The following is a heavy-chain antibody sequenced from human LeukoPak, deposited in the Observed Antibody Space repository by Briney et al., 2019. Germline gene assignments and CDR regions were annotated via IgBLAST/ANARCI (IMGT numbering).Heavy chain of an antibody. CDR3: AREGLWFGDSDWFDP. CDR1: GFTVSSNY. V-gene: IGHV3-66*01. CDR2: IYSGGST. Sequence: PGGSLRLSCAASGFTVSSNYMSWVRQAPGKGLEWVSVIYSGGSTYYADSVKGRFTISRDNSKNTLYLQMNSLRAEDTAVYYCAREGLWFGDSDWFDPWGQGTLVTVSS. J-gene: IGHJ5*02. D-gene: IGHD3-10*01.